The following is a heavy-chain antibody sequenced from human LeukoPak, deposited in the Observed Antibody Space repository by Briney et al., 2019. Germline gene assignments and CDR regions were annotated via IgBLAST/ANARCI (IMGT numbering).Heavy chain of an antibody. CDR2: ISFGGDTI. CDR1: GFNFNDYY. J-gene: IGHJ4*02. V-gene: IGHV3-11*01. Sequence: PGGSLRLSCAASGFNFNDYYMNWIRQAPGKELEWVSYISFGGDTIFYADSVKGRFTTSRDNAKNSLYLQMNSLRVEDTAVYYCARAPTRSMAAAPQDYWGQGTLVTVSS. CDR3: ARAPTRSMAAAPQDY. D-gene: IGHD6-13*01.